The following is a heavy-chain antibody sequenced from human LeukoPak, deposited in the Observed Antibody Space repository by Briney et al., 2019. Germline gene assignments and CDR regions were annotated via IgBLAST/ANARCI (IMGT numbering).Heavy chain of an antibody. CDR1: GFTFSSYE. J-gene: IGHJ5*02. Sequence: PGGSPRLSCAASGFTFSSYEMNWVRQAPGKGLEWVSYISTSSSTIYYADSVKGRFTISRDNAKNSLYLQMNSLRAEDTAVYYCARDWWIGNNWFDPWGQGTLVTVSS. V-gene: IGHV3-48*01. D-gene: IGHD2-15*01. CDR2: ISTSSSTI. CDR3: ARDWWIGNNWFDP.